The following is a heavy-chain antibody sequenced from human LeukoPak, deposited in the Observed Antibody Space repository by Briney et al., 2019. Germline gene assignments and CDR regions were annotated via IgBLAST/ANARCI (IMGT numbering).Heavy chain of an antibody. J-gene: IGHJ3*02. CDR3: ARDAPYCTNGVCYSDAFDI. D-gene: IGHD2-8*01. CDR1: GGTFSSYA. Sequence: ASVKVSCKASGGTFSSYAISWVRQAPGQGLEWMGWINPNSGGTNYAQKFQGRVTMTRDTSISTAYMELSRLRSDDTAVYYCARDAPYCTNGVCYSDAFDIWGQGTMVTVSS. CDR2: INPNSGGT. V-gene: IGHV1-2*02.